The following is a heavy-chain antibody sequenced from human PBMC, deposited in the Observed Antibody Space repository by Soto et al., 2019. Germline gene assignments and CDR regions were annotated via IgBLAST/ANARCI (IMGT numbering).Heavy chain of an antibody. Sequence: GGSLRLSCAASGFTFSSYAMGWARQAPGKGLEWVSAISGSGGSTYYADSVKGRFTISRDNSKNTLYLQMNSLRAEDTAVYYCAKDRAGTWYWFDPWGQGTLVTVSS. V-gene: IGHV3-23*01. D-gene: IGHD6-13*01. J-gene: IGHJ5*02. CDR1: GFTFSSYA. CDR2: ISGSGGST. CDR3: AKDRAGTWYWFDP.